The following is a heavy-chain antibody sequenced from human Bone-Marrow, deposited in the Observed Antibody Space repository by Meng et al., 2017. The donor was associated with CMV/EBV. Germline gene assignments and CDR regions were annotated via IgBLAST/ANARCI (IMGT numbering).Heavy chain of an antibody. CDR2: ISSSGSTI. J-gene: IGHJ4*02. Sequence: GESLKISCAASGFTFSDYYMSWIRQAPGKGLEWVSYISSSGSTIYYADSVKGRFTISRDNAKNSLYLQMNSLRAEDTAVYYCARQGWELRPYYFDYWGQGTLVTVSS. V-gene: IGHV3-11*01. CDR3: ARQGWELRPYYFDY. CDR1: GFTFSDYY. D-gene: IGHD1-26*01.